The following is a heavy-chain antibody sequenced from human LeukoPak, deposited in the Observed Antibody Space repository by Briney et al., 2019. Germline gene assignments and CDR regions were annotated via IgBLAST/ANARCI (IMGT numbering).Heavy chain of an antibody. D-gene: IGHD6-19*01. CDR2: IGGSGVTT. CDR1: GFTFSTYA. CDR3: AKEGDSSGWYDFDY. J-gene: IGHJ4*02. V-gene: IGHV3-23*01. Sequence: PGGSLRLSCAASGFTFSTYAMSWVRQAPGRGLEWVSVIGGSGVTTHYADSVKGRFTMSRDNSENTLYLQMNSLRAEDTAVYYCAKEGDSSGWYDFDYWGQGTLVTVSS.